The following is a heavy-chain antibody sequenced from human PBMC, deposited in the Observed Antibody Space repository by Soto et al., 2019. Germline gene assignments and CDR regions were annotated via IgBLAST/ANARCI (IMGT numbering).Heavy chain of an antibody. CDR2: ISGSGGCI. J-gene: IGHJ4*02. CDR3: AKRDAESGYSSSWTPDY. Sequence: GGSLRLSCAASGFTFSSYSMNWVRQAPGKGLEWVSAISGSGGCIYYADSVKGRFTISRDNAKNSLYLQMNSLRAEDTAVYYCAKRDAESGYSSSWTPDYWGQGTLVTVSS. V-gene: IGHV3-21*04. D-gene: IGHD6-13*01. CDR1: GFTFSSYS.